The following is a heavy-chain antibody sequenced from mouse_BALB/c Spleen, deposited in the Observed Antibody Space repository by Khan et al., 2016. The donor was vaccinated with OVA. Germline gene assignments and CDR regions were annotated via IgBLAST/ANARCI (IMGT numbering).Heavy chain of an antibody. CDR3: ARSPYGNYGFAY. CDR1: GFSSTSYG. Sequence: QVQLKESGPGLVQPSQSLSITCTVSGFSSTSYGVHWVRQSPGKGLEWLGVIWSGGSTDYNAAFISRLSISKDNSKSQVFFKMNSLQANDTAIYYCARSPYGNYGFAYWGQGTLVTVSA. J-gene: IGHJ3*01. CDR2: IWSGGST. V-gene: IGHV2-2*02. D-gene: IGHD2-1*01.